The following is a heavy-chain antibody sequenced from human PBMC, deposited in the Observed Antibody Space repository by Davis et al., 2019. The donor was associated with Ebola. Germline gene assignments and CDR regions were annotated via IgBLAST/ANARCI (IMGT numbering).Heavy chain of an antibody. V-gene: IGHV4-59*08. D-gene: IGHD3-22*01. CDR1: GGSISSYY. CDR3: AVVVIMFDP. J-gene: IGHJ5*02. CDR2: IYYSGST. Sequence: SETLSLTCTVSGGSISSYYWSWIWQPPGKGLEWIGYIYYSGSTNYNPSLKSRVTISVDTSKNQFSLKLSSVTAADTAVYYCAVVVIMFDPWGQGTLVTVSS.